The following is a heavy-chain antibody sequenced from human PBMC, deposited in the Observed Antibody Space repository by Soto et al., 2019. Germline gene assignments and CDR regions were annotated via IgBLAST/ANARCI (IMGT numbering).Heavy chain of an antibody. CDR3: AKDPWGATVPYLCY. CDR1: GFTFSSYA. CDR2: ISGSGGST. D-gene: IGHD4-17*01. J-gene: IGHJ4*02. V-gene: IGHV3-23*01. Sequence: EVQLLESGGGLVQPGGSLRLSCAASGFTFSSYAMSWVRQAPGKGLEWVSAISGSGGSTYYADSVKGRFTISRDNSKNTQYLQTNTLRAADTAVYYCAKDPWGATVPYLCYWGQGTLVTVSS.